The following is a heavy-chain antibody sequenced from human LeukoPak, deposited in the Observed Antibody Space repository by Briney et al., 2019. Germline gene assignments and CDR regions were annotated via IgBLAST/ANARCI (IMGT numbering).Heavy chain of an antibody. CDR2: ISGSGGST. Sequence: GGSLRLSCAASGSTFSSYAMSWVRQAPGKGLEWVSAISGSGGSTYYADSVKGRFTISRDNSKNTLYLQMNSLRAEDTAVYYCAKDGHTNGVCWVDYWGQGTLVTVSS. CDR1: GSTFSSYA. D-gene: IGHD2-8*01. J-gene: IGHJ4*02. CDR3: AKDGHTNGVCWVDY. V-gene: IGHV3-23*01.